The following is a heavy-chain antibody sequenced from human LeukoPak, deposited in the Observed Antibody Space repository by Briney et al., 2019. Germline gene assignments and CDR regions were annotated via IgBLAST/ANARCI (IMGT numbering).Heavy chain of an antibody. V-gene: IGHV4-39*02. CDR1: GGSISSSYYY. D-gene: IGHD7-27*01. CDR3: ASQRKTGEPYYFDY. Sequence: PSETLSLTCNVSGGSISSSYYYWGWIRQPPGGGLEWLGSIYYSGSTYYNPSLKSRVTISVDTSKNHFSLELNSVTAADSAVYYCASQRKTGEPYYFDYWGQGTLVTVSS. CDR2: IYYSGST. J-gene: IGHJ4*02.